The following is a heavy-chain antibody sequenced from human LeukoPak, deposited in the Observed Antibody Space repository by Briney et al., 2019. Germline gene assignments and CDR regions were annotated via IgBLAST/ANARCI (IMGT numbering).Heavy chain of an antibody. CDR1: GYTFTSYG. V-gene: IGHV1-18*01. J-gene: IGHJ3*02. CDR2: ISAYNGNT. D-gene: IGHD3-22*01. CDR3: ARFITHKKYYYDSSGYYRKDAFDI. Sequence: ASVKVSCKASGYTFTSYGISWVRQAPGQGLEWMGWISAYNGNTNYAQKLQGRVTMTTDTSTSTAYMELGSLRSDDTAVYYCARFITHKKYYYDSSGYYRKDAFDIWGQGTMVTVSS.